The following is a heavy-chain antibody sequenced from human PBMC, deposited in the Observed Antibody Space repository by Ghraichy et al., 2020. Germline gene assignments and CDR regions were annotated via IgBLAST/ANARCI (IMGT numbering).Heavy chain of an antibody. CDR3: AREHPYDILTGYLINDAFDI. D-gene: IGHD3-9*01. J-gene: IGHJ3*02. CDR1: GYTFTSYG. V-gene: IGHV1-18*01. CDR2: ISAYNGNT. Sequence: ASVKVSCKASGYTFTSYGINWVRHAPGQGLEWMGWISAYNGNTNYAQKLQGRVTMTTDTSTSTAYMELSSLRSDDTAVYYCAREHPYDILTGYLINDAFDIWGQGKMVTVS.